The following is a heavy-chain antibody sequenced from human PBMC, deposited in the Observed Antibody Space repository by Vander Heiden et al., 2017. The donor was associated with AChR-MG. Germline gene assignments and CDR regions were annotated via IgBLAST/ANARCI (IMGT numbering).Heavy chain of an antibody. V-gene: IGHV3-11*01. D-gene: IGHD4-17*01. CDR1: GFTFNDYY. CDR2: ISSSGSTR. Sequence: QVQLVESGGGLVKPGGSLSLHCAASGFTFNDYYMSGCRQAPGNGREWVSYISSSGSTRDYADSVKGRFTISRDNAKNSLYLKMNSLRAEDTAVYYCARASTVTRRGAFDIWGQGTMVTVSS. J-gene: IGHJ3*02. CDR3: ARASTVTRRGAFDI.